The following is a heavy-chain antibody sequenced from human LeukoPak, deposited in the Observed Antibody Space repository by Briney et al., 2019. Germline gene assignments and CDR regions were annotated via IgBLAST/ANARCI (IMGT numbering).Heavy chain of an antibody. CDR2: IYYSGST. CDR1: GGSISSSSYY. D-gene: IGHD1-7*01. Sequence: SETLSLTCTVSGGSISSSSYYWGWIRQPPGKGLEWIGSIYYSGSTYYNPSLKSRVTISVDTSKNQFSLKLSSVTAADTAVYYCARAPKPYITGTTFWFDPWGQGTLVTVSS. V-gene: IGHV4-39*07. J-gene: IGHJ5*02. CDR3: ARAPKPYITGTTFWFDP.